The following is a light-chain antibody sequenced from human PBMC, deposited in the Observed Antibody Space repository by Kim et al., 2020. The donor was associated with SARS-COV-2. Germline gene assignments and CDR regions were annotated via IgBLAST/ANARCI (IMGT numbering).Light chain of an antibody. CDR2: WAS. CDR3: QQYFSSPYT. Sequence: RATIHCKSSLSVLNKSNKKNYVAWYQQKPGQPPKLLIYWASTRESGVPDRLSGSGSGTDFSLTINNLQVEDVAVYYCQQYFSSPYTFGQGTKLEI. V-gene: IGKV4-1*01. J-gene: IGKJ2*01. CDR1: LSVLNKSNKKNY.